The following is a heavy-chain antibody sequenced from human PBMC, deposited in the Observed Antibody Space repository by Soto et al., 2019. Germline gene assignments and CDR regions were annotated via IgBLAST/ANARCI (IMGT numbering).Heavy chain of an antibody. V-gene: IGHV4-39*01. D-gene: IGHD3-3*01. CDR3: ARSEHDFWSGYYNLYYYYGMDV. CDR1: GGSISSSSYY. J-gene: IGHJ6*02. CDR2: IYYSGST. Sequence: SETLSLTCTVSGGSISSSSYYWGWIRQPPGMGLEWIGSIYYSGSTYYNPSLKSRVTISVDTSKNQFSLKLSSVTAADTAVYYCARSEHDFWSGYYNLYYYYGMDVWGQGTTVTVSS.